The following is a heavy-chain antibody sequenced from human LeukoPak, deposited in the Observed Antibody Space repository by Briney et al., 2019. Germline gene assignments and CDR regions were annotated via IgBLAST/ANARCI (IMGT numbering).Heavy chain of an antibody. CDR2: IYYSGST. CDR3: ARSRERGRDGYNWDWYFDL. D-gene: IGHD5-24*01. J-gene: IGHJ2*01. Sequence: SETLSLTCAVSGGSISSYYWSWIRQPPGKGLEWIGYIYYSGSTNYNPSLKSRATISVDTSKNQFTLELSSVTAADTAVYYCARSRERGRDGYNWDWYFDLWGRGTLVTVSS. V-gene: IGHV4-59*01. CDR1: GGSISSYY.